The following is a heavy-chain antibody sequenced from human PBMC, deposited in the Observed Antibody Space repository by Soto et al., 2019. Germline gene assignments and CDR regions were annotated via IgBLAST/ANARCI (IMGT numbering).Heavy chain of an antibody. V-gene: IGHV3-49*03. D-gene: IGHD1-26*01. CDR2: IKSITYGGTT. CDR3: SRVEHAEVPFAY. Sequence: EVQLVESGGGLVQPGRSLRLSCTASGFTFGDYAMSWFRQAPGKGLEWLGFIKSITYGGTTEYAASVKGRFTISRDDSTSIAYLQMNSLITEDTAVYYCSRVEHAEVPFAYWGQGALVTVSS. J-gene: IGHJ4*02. CDR1: GFTFGDYA.